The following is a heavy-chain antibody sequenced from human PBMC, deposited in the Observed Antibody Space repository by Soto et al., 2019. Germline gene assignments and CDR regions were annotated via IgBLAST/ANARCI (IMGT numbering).Heavy chain of an antibody. CDR2: IYYSGST. CDR3: ARGVDKQWADY. V-gene: IGHV4-59*01. D-gene: IGHD1-26*01. CDR1: GGSISSYY. J-gene: IGHJ4*02. Sequence: QVQLQESGPGLVKPSETLSLTCTVSGGSISSYYWSWIRQPPGKGLEWIGHIYYSGSTNYNPSLRSRVTIPIDTSKNQFSLKLSSVTAADTAVYYCARGVDKQWADYWGQGTLVTVSS.